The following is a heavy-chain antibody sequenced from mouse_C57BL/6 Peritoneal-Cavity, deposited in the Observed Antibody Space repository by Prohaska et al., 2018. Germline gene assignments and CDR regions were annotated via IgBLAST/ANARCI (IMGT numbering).Heavy chain of an antibody. J-gene: IGHJ4*01. CDR3: VSELGQGYAMDY. CDR1: GFSFNTYA. Sequence: EVQLVESGGGLVQPKGSLKLSCAASGFSFNTYAMNWVRQAPGKGLELVARIRSKSNNYATYYADSVKDRFSISRDDSESMLYLQMNNLKTEDTAMYYCVSELGQGYAMDYWGQGTSVTVSS. V-gene: IGHV10-1*01. CDR2: IRSKSNNYAT. D-gene: IGHD4-1*01.